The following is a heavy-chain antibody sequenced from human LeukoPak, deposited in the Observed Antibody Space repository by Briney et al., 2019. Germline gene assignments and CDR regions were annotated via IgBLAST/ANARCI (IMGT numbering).Heavy chain of an antibody. CDR1: GYTFTSYY. J-gene: IGHJ6*03. CDR2: FDPEDGET. Sequence: ASVKVSCKASGYTFTSYYMHWVRQAPGKGLEWMGGFDPEDGETIYAQKFQGRVTMTEDTSTDTAYMELNSLRAEDTAVYFCAKGSKAVLFTRDHYMDVWGKGTTVTISS. D-gene: IGHD6-19*01. CDR3: AKGSKAVLFTRDHYMDV. V-gene: IGHV1-24*01.